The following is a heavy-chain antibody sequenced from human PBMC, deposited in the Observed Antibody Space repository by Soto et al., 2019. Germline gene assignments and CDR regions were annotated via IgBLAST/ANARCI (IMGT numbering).Heavy chain of an antibody. CDR2: MNPNSGNT. D-gene: IGHD1-20*01. Sequence: ASVKVSCKASGYTFTSYDINWVRQATGQGLEWMGWMNPNSGNTGYAQKFQGRVTMTRNTSISTAYMELSSLRSEDTAVYYCAIIYPLEGNNWNDVDYWGQGTLVTVSS. CDR1: GYTFTSYD. J-gene: IGHJ4*02. V-gene: IGHV1-8*01. CDR3: AIIYPLEGNNWNDVDY.